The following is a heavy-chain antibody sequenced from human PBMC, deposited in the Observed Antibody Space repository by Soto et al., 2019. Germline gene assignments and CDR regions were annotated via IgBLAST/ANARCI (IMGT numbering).Heavy chain of an antibody. CDR2: IIPIFGTA. Sequence: QVQLVQSGAEVKKPGSSVKVSCKASGGTFSSYAISWVRQAPGQGLEWMGGIIPIFGTANYAQKFQGRVTITADESTSTAYMELSSLRSEDTAVYYCARGDVETAMVDYYYGMDVWGQGTTVTVSS. J-gene: IGHJ6*02. V-gene: IGHV1-69*01. CDR3: ARGDVETAMVDYYYGMDV. D-gene: IGHD5-18*01. CDR1: GGTFSSYA.